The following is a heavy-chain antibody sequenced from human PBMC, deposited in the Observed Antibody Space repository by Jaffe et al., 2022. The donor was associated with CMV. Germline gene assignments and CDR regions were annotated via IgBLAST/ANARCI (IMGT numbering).Heavy chain of an antibody. J-gene: IGHJ6*03. CDR2: IYYSGST. V-gene: IGHV4-59*08. CDR3: ARLLVLEWYRFSAPDYYYYYMDV. Sequence: QVQLQESGPGLVKPSETLSLTCTVSGGSISSYYWSWIRQPPGKGLEWIGYIYYSGSTNYNPSLKSRVTISVDTSKNQFSLKLSSVTAADTAVYYCARLLVLEWYRFSAPDYYYYYMDVWGKGTTVTVSS. D-gene: IGHD3-3*01. CDR1: GGSISSYY.